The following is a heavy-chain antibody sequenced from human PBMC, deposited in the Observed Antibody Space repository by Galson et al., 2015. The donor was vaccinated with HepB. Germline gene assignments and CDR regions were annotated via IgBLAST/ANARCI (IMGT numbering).Heavy chain of an antibody. Sequence: SLRLSCAASGFTFSSYAMSWVRQAPGKGLEWVSAISGSGGSTYYADSVKGRFTISRDNSKNTLYLQMNSLRDEDTAVYYCAKELFTTLPSIAAAEYNWFDPWGQGTLVTVSS. J-gene: IGHJ5*02. D-gene: IGHD6-13*01. V-gene: IGHV3-23*01. CDR3: AKELFTTLPSIAAAEYNWFDP. CDR2: ISGSGGST. CDR1: GFTFSSYA.